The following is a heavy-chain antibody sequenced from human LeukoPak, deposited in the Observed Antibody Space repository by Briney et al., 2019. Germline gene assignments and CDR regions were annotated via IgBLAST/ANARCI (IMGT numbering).Heavy chain of an antibody. Sequence: ASVKVSCKVSGYTLKEYSITWVRQARGKGFEWMGGFDPEDGVTIYAQKFKGRLTMTEDRSTDTAFMELSSLRSEDTAVYFCATVEREYFDTSSYYNYWGQGALVTVSS. CDR2: FDPEDGVT. D-gene: IGHD3-22*01. CDR3: ATVEREYFDTSSYYNY. V-gene: IGHV1-24*01. CDR1: GYTLKEYS. J-gene: IGHJ4*02.